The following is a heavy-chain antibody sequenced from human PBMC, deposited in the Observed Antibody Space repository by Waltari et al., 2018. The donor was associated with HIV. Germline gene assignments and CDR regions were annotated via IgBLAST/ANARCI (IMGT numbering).Heavy chain of an antibody. J-gene: IGHJ6*02. CDR2: IYYSGST. CDR3: AREGRRYDFLPGYSIDGRDG. Sequence: QVQLQASGPGLVKTWETLSLTCTVSGGSISSNYWSWIRQPPGKGLEWIGYIYYSGSTNYYPTLKSRVTISVDTTNNQFSLKPSSVTAADTAVYYCAREGRRYDFLPGYSIDGRDGWGQGTTLTVSS. D-gene: IGHD3-9*01. CDR1: GGSISSNY. V-gene: IGHV4-59*01.